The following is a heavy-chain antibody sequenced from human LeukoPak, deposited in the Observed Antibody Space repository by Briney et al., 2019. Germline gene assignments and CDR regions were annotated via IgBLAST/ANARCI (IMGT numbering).Heavy chain of an antibody. CDR1: GFTFSSYS. V-gene: IGHV3-48*04. D-gene: IGHD6-6*01. CDR2: ISSSGNTI. Sequence: GGSLRLSCAASGFTFSSYSMNWVRQAPGKGLEWVSYISSSGNTIYYADSVKGRFTISRDNAKNSLYLQMNSLRAEDTAVYYCARHQQLVHLFDYWGQGTLVTVSS. J-gene: IGHJ4*02. CDR3: ARHQQLVHLFDY.